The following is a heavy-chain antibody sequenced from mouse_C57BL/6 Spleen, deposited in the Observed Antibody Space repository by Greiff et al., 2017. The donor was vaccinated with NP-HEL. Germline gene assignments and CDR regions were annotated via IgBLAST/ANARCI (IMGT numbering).Heavy chain of an antibody. CDR1: GYTFTSYW. J-gene: IGHJ2*01. Sequence: QVQLQQPGAELVKPGASVKLSCKASGYTFTSYWMHWVKQRPGQGLEWIGMIHPNSGSTNYNEKFKSKATLTVDKSSSTAYMQLSSLTSEDSAVYYCARSPLGLYFDYWGQGTTLTVSS. V-gene: IGHV1-64*01. CDR3: ARSPLGLYFDY. CDR2: IHPNSGST.